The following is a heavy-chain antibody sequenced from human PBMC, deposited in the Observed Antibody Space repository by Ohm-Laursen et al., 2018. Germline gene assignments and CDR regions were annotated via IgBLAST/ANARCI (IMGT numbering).Heavy chain of an antibody. CDR3: ASLRGYSYDFQFFDY. V-gene: IGHV3-11*01. D-gene: IGHD5-18*01. Sequence: GPLRLSCAASGLAFSDYYMSWIRQAPGKGLEWVSYISSRDNTIYYADSVKGRFTISRDNAKRSLYLQMNSLRAEDTAVYYCASLRGYSYDFQFFDYWGQGTLVTVSS. J-gene: IGHJ4*02. CDR1: GLAFSDYY. CDR2: ISSRDNTI.